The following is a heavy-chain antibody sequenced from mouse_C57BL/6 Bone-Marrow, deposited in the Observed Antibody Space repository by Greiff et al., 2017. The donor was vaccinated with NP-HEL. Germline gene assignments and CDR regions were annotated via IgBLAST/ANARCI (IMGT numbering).Heavy chain of an antibody. Sequence: QVQLKESGPELVRPGVSVKISCKGSGYTFTDYAMHWVKQSHAKSLEWIGVISTYYGDASYNQKFKDKATMTVDKSSSTAYMELARLPSEDSAVYYCARRDYYGSSYAMDYWGQGTSVTVSS. CDR2: ISTYYGDA. CDR3: ARRDYYGSSYAMDY. J-gene: IGHJ4*01. D-gene: IGHD1-1*01. V-gene: IGHV1-67*01. CDR1: GYTFTDYA.